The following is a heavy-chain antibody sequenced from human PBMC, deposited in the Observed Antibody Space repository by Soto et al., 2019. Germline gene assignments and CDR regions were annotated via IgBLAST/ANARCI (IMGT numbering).Heavy chain of an antibody. CDR2: IIPIFGTA. CDR1: GGTFSSYS. Sequence: QVQLVQSGAEVKKPGSSVKVSCKASGGTFSSYSINWVRQAPGQGLEWMGEIIPIFGTANYAQKCQGRVTITADESTSTAYMELSSLRSDDTAVYYCARAGGRHSGGIDYWGQGTLVTVSS. D-gene: IGHD1-26*01. CDR3: ARAGGRHSGGIDY. V-gene: IGHV1-69*01. J-gene: IGHJ4*02.